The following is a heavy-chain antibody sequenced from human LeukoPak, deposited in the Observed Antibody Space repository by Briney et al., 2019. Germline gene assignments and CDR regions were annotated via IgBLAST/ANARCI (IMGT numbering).Heavy chain of an antibody. CDR2: TSWNSGSI. CDR3: AKDVYGSGSYHRMDV. J-gene: IGHJ6*02. CDR1: GFTCDDYA. Sequence: GGSLRLSGAASGFTCDDYAMHWVRPAQGKGLEGVLGTSWNSGSIGYADSVKDRFTISRDDTKNTLYLQRNSLRAEDTALYYCAKDVYGSGSYHRMDVWGQGTTVTVSS. V-gene: IGHV3-9*01. D-gene: IGHD3-10*01.